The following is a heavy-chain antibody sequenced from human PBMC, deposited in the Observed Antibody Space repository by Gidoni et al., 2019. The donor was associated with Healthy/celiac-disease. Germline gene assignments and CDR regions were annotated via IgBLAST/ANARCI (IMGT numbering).Heavy chain of an antibody. CDR1: GFNFSSYA. J-gene: IGHJ5*02. Sequence: EVQLLESGGGLVQPGGSLRLSCAASGFNFSSYAMSWVRQAPGKGLGWVSAISGSGGSTYYADSVKGRFTISRDNSKNTLYLQMNSLRAEDTAVYYCAKGSQWLGTNWFDPWGQGTLVTVSS. CDR3: AKGSQWLGTNWFDP. D-gene: IGHD6-19*01. V-gene: IGHV3-23*01. CDR2: ISGSGGST.